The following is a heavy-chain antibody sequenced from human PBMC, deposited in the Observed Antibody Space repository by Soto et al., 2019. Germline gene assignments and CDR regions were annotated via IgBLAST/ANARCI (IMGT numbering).Heavy chain of an antibody. V-gene: IGHV3-30-3*01. CDR3: ARDGYSSGWYAGPYYYYYGMDV. CDR2: ISYDGSNK. CDR1: GFTFSSYA. J-gene: IGHJ6*02. D-gene: IGHD6-19*01. Sequence: GGSLRLSCAASGFTFSSYAMHWVRQAPGKGLEWVAVISYDGSNKYYADSVKGRFTISRDNSKNTLYLQMNSLRAEDTAVYYCARDGYSSGWYAGPYYYYYGMDVWGQGTTVTVSS.